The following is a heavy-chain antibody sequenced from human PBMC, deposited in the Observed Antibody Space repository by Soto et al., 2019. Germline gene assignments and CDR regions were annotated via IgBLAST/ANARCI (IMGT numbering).Heavy chain of an antibody. CDR2: ISYGGTNK. CDR1: GFTFSSYA. Sequence: QVQLVEAGGGVVQPGGSLRLSCAAYGFTFSSYAMHWVRKAPGKGLEWVALISYGGTNKYYADSVKGRFTISRDNSKNTLYLQMNGLRAEDTAVYYCAKGGYGDEPLFYYMDVWGNGTTATVSS. J-gene: IGHJ6*03. D-gene: IGHD4-17*01. V-gene: IGHV3-30*18. CDR3: AKGGYGDEPLFYYMDV.